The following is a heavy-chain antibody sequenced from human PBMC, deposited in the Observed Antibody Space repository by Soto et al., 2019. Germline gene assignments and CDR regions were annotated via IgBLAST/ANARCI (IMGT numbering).Heavy chain of an antibody. CDR2: ISSSSSYT. V-gene: IGHV3-11*03. J-gene: IGHJ5*02. D-gene: IGHD3-10*01. CDR1: GFTFSDYY. CDR3: AMEQGGYYGSGSYYTP. Sequence: GGSLRLSCAASGFTFSDYYMSWIRQAPGKGLEWVSYISSSSSYTNYADSVKGRFTISRDNAKNSLYLQMNSLRAEDTAVYYCAMEQGGYYGSGSYYTPWGQGTLVTVSS.